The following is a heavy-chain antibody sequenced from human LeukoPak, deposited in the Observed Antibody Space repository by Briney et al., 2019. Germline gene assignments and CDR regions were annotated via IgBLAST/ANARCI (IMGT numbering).Heavy chain of an antibody. CDR2: SNHSGST. Sequence: SETLSLTCAVYGGSFSGYYWSWIRQPPGKGLEGIGESNHSGSTNYNPSRKCRVTISVDTSKNQFALTMSSLTAADTAVYYCARGHMVRGGIILNRKFDPWGQGTLVTVSS. D-gene: IGHD3-10*01. J-gene: IGHJ5*02. CDR1: GGSFSGYY. CDR3: ARGHMVRGGIILNRKFDP. V-gene: IGHV4-34*01.